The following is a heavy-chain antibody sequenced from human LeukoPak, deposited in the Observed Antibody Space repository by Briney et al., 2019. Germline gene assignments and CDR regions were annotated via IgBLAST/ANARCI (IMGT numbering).Heavy chain of an antibody. CDR1: GFTFSTSW. CDR2: INSDGGGT. CDR3: ARPYVSTRNVFAV. J-gene: IGHJ3*01. Sequence: PGRSLRLSCAVSGFTFSTSWMHWVRQAPGKGLVWVSRINSDGGGTNYADSVKGRFTISRDNARHTLYLQMNSLRAEDTAVYYCARPYVSTRNVFAVGGQGTVVTVSS. V-gene: IGHV3-74*01. D-gene: IGHD2-8*01.